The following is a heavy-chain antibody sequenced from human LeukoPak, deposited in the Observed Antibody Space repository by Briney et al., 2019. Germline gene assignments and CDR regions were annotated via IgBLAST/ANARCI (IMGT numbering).Heavy chain of an antibody. CDR1: GFTLSSYE. V-gene: IGHV3-48*03. CDR3: VKISFIGPGSGSSPYYFDY. D-gene: IGHD3-10*01. CDR2: ISYSGSDI. Sequence: QPGGSLRLSCSASGFTLSSYEMNWVRQAPGKGLEWVSYISYSGSDIYYADSVKGRFTISRDNAKNSLYLQMSSLRAEDTAVYYCVKISFIGPGSGSSPYYFDYWGQGTLVTVSS. J-gene: IGHJ4*02.